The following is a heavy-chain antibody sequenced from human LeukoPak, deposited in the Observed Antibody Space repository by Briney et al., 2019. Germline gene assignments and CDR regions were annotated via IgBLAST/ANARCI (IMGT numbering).Heavy chain of an antibody. J-gene: IGHJ6*03. CDR1: GYTFTSYD. D-gene: IGHD6-13*01. Sequence: GASVKVSCKASGYTFTSYDINWVRQAPGQGLEWMGIINPSGGSTSYAQKFQGRVTMTRDTSTSTVYMELSSLRSEDTAVYYCARVGENSSSWYDMDVWGKGTTVTVSS. CDR2: INPSGGST. V-gene: IGHV1-46*01. CDR3: ARVGENSSSWYDMDV.